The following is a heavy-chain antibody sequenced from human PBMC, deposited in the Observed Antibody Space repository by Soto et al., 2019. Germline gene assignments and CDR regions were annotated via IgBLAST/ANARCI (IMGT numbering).Heavy chain of an antibody. Sequence: SETLSLTCAVYGGSFRGYYWSWIRQSPGKGLEWIGEINHSGSANYNPSLKSRVTISVDTSKNQFSLKLSSVTAADTAVYYCARLGSGWSRQYYYYYMDVWGKGTTVTVS. CDR3: ARLGSGWSRQYYYYYMDV. V-gene: IGHV4-34*01. CDR2: INHSGSA. D-gene: IGHD6-19*01. CDR1: GGSFRGYY. J-gene: IGHJ6*03.